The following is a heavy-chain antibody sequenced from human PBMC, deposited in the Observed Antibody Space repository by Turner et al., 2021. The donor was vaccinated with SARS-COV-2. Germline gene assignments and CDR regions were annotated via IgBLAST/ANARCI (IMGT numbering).Heavy chain of an antibody. Sequence: EVQLVESGGGLVKPGGSLRPPCAASGFPFSSYSRNWVRQAPGKGLEWVSSISSTSSYIYYADSVKGRFTISRDNAKNSLYLQMNSLRAEDTAVYYCAREDDFWSGYHHYGMDVWGQGTTVTVSS. D-gene: IGHD3-3*01. CDR1: GFPFSSYS. CDR2: ISSTSSYI. CDR3: AREDDFWSGYHHYGMDV. V-gene: IGHV3-21*01. J-gene: IGHJ6*02.